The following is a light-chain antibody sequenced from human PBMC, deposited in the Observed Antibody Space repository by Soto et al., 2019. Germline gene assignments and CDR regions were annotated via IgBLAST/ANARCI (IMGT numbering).Light chain of an antibody. V-gene: IGKV1-39*01. CDR3: QQSYSTPIT. CDR1: QGIRND. J-gene: IGKJ5*01. CDR2: AAS. Sequence: DIPMTQSPSSLSSSVGGKITITFRASQGIRNDLGWYQQKPGRAPKRLIYAASSLQSGVPSRFSGSGSGTDFILTISSLQPEDFATYYCQQSYSTPITFGQGTRLEIK.